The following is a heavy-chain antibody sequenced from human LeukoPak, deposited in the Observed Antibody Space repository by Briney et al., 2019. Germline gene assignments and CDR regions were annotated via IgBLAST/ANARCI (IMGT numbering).Heavy chain of an antibody. CDR2: ISYDGSNK. CDR1: GFTFSSYA. Sequence: GESLRLSCAASGFTFSSYAMHWVRQAPGKGLEWVAVISYDGSNKYYADSVKGRFTISRGNSKNTLYLQMNSLRAEDTAVYYCAREMQRTDSSGYPPLDYWGQGTLVTVSS. D-gene: IGHD3-22*01. J-gene: IGHJ4*02. CDR3: AREMQRTDSSGYPPLDY. V-gene: IGHV3-30-3*01.